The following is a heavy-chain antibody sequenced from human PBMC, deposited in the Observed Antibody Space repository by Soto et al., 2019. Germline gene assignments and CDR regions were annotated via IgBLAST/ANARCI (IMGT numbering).Heavy chain of an antibody. CDR3: ARGSSGSYYRAFDI. CDR2: IESDGSAT. CDR1: GFTFSSYW. V-gene: IGHV3-74*01. D-gene: IGHD1-26*01. Sequence: GGSLRLSCAASGFTFSSYWMYWVRQAPGKGLVWVSRIESDGSATFYADSVQGRFTISRDNAKNTLYLQMDSLRAEDTAVYYCARGSSGSYYRAFDIWGQGTMVTVSS. J-gene: IGHJ3*02.